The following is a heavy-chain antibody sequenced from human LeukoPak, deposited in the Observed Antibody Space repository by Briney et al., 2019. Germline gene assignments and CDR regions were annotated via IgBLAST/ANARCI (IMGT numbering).Heavy chain of an antibody. CDR1: GFTFSSYG. D-gene: IGHD2-2*01. V-gene: IGHV3-30*02. CDR2: IRYDGSNK. CDR3: EKPLGYCSSTSCSLDY. Sequence: PGGSLRLSCAASGFTFSSYGMHWVRQAPGKGLEWVAFIRYDGSNKYYADSVKGRFTISRDNSKNTLYLQMNSLRAEDTAVYYCEKPLGYCSSTSCSLDYWGQGTLVTVSS. J-gene: IGHJ4*02.